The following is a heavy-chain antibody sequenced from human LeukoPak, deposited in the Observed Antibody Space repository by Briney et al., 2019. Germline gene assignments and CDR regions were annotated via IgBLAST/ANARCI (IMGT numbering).Heavy chain of an antibody. D-gene: IGHD6-6*01. J-gene: IGHJ6*03. V-gene: IGHV4-59*12. CDR1: GGSISSYY. Sequence: SETLSLTCTVSGGSISSYYWSWIRQPPGKGLEWIGYIYYSGSTNYNPSLKSRVTISVDTSQNQFSLKLSSVTAADTAVYYCAREKIAARPPYYYYYMDVWGKGTTVTVSS. CDR3: AREKIAARPPYYYYYMDV. CDR2: IYYSGST.